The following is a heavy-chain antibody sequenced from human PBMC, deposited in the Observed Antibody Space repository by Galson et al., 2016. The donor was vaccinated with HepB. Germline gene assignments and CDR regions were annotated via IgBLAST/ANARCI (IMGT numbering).Heavy chain of an antibody. CDR2: ITGSGDAT. Sequence: SLRLSCAASGFSFSTSGMSWVRQTPGRGLEWVSGITGSGDATHYADSVRGRFTISRDNSKNTLYLDMNSLRAGDTAVYYCGKHGGFDYWGQGALVTVSS. CDR1: GFSFSTSG. V-gene: IGHV3-23*01. J-gene: IGHJ4*02. D-gene: IGHD3-16*01. CDR3: GKHGGFDY.